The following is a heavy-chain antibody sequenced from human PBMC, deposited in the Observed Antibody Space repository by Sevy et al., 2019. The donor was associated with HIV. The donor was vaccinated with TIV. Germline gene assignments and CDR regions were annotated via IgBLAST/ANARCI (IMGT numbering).Heavy chain of an antibody. V-gene: IGHV3-23*01. Sequence: GGSLRLSCAASGFTFSTYAMSWVRQAPGKGLEWFSAISGSGGSTYYADSVKGRFTISRDKSKNTLSLQMNSLRVAETAVYYCAKGDRTFYGVDVWGQGTTVTVSS. D-gene: IGHD2-15*01. CDR1: GFTFSTYA. CDR2: ISGSGGST. J-gene: IGHJ6*02. CDR3: AKGDRTFYGVDV.